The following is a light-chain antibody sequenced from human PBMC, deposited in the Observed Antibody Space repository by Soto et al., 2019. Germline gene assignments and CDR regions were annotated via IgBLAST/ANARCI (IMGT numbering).Light chain of an antibody. V-gene: IGKV3-11*01. CDR3: QQRSDWPPWT. Sequence: EIVLTQSPCTLSVSPGERATLSCRASQSVSNNLAWYQQKPGQAPRLLIFATSTRATGIAARFSGSGSGTDFTLTISSLEPEDFAVYYCQQRSDWPPWTFGQGTKVDI. CDR1: QSVSNN. CDR2: ATS. J-gene: IGKJ1*01.